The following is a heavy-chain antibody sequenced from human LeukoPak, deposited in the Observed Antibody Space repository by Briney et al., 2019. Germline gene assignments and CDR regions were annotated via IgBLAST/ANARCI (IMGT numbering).Heavy chain of an antibody. Sequence: GSLRLSCAASGFTFSGYSMNWVRQAPGKGLEWVSSISSSSYIYYADSVKGRFTISRDNAKNSLYLQMNSLRAEDTAVYYCARRIAARTFDYWGQGTLVTVSS. D-gene: IGHD6-6*01. V-gene: IGHV3-21*01. J-gene: IGHJ4*02. CDR2: ISSSSYI. CDR1: GFTFSGYS. CDR3: ARRIAARTFDY.